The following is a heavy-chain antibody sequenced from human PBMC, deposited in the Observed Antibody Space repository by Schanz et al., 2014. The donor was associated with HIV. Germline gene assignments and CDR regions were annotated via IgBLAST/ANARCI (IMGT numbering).Heavy chain of an antibody. CDR1: GDTFTGDF. CDR2: INPNSGGT. D-gene: IGHD1-26*01. CDR3: ARGIVGATPAFDI. J-gene: IGHJ3*02. Sequence: QVHLVQSGAEVRRPGASVKVSCKASGDTFTGDFMHWVRQAPGQGLEWMGWINPNSGGTNYAQKFQGRVTMTRDTSISTAYMELSRLRSDDTAVYYCARGIVGATPAFDIWGQGTMVTVSS. V-gene: IGHV1-2*02.